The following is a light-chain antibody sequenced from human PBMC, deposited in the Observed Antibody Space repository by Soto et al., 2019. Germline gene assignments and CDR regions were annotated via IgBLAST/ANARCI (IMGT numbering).Light chain of an antibody. CDR1: QSVSSY. CDR3: QQYGGTPPIT. V-gene: IGKV3-20*01. J-gene: IGKJ5*01. CDR2: GAS. Sequence: EIVLTQSPATLSLSPGERATLSCRASQSVSSYLAWYQQKSGQSPRLLIYGASSRAAGIPDRFSGSGSGTDFTLTISRLEPEDFAVYYCQQYGGTPPITFGQGTRLEI.